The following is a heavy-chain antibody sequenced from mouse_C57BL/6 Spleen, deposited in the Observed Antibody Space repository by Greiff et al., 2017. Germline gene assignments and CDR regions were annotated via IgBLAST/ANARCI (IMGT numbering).Heavy chain of an antibody. J-gene: IGHJ4*01. Sequence: EVQRVESGEGLVKPGGSLKLSCAASGFTFSSYAMSWVRQTPEKRLEWVAYISSGGDYIYYADTVKGRFTISRDNARNTLYLQMSSLKSEDTAMXYCTRDEGTTVVDYAMDYWGQGTSVTVSS. CDR3: TRDEGTTVVDYAMDY. CDR2: ISSGGDYI. V-gene: IGHV5-9-1*02. CDR1: GFTFSSYA. D-gene: IGHD1-1*01.